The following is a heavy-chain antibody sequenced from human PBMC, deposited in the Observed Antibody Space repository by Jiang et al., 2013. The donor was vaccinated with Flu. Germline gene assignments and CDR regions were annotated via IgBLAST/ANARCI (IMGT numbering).Heavy chain of an antibody. Sequence: GAEVKKPGASVKVSCKASGYTFTSYAMHWVRQAPGQRLEWMGWINAGNGNTKYSQKFQGRVTITRDTSASTAYMELSSLRSEDTAVYYCARQYAVRVVVIAMEPLDYWGQGTLVTVSS. CDR3: ARQYAVRVVVIAMEPLDY. CDR2: INAGNGNT. CDR1: GYTFTSYA. V-gene: IGHV1-3*01. J-gene: IGHJ4*02. D-gene: IGHD2-21*01.